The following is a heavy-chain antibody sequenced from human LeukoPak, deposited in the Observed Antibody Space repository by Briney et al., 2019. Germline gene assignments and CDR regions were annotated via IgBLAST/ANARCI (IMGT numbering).Heavy chain of an antibody. CDR2: IGSDRTKK. CDR3: ARQMTSTRLFDS. CDR1: GFIFSDHP. J-gene: IGHJ4*02. Sequence: GGSLRLSCVASGFIFSDHPFHWVRQSPDKGLEWVALIGSDRTKKYYADSVQGRFTVSRENSKITLFLQMNTLRADDTAVYFCARQMTSTRLFDSWGQGTLVTVSS. D-gene: IGHD5/OR15-5a*01. V-gene: IGHV3-30*04.